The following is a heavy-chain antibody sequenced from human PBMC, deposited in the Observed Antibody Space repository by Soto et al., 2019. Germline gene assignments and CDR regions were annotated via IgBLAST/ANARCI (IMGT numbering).Heavy chain of an antibody. D-gene: IGHD2-2*01. CDR3: AHDTCSSTSCFRGYYFDY. CDR2: IYWDDDK. Sequence: SGPTLVNPTQTLTLTCTFSGFSLSTSGVGVGWIRQPPGKALEWLALIYWDDDKRYSPSLKSRLTITKDTSKHQVVLTMTNMDPVDTAPYYCAHDTCSSTSCFRGYYFDYWGQGTLVTVSS. J-gene: IGHJ4*02. CDR1: GFSLSTSGVG. V-gene: IGHV2-5*02.